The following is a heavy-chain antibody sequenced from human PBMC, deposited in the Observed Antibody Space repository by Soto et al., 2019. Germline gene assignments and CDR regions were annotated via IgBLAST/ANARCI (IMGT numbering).Heavy chain of an antibody. CDR2: INHSGST. Sequence: PSETLSLTCTVSGGSISGYYWSWIRQPPGKGLEWIGEINHSGSTNYNPSLKSRVTISVDTSKNQFSLKLSSVTAADTAVYCCARGQYCISTSCYLTPMYYYYYGMDVWGQGTKVTVSS. CDR3: ARGQYCISTSCYLTPMYYYYYGMDV. V-gene: IGHV4-34*01. J-gene: IGHJ6*02. CDR1: GGSISGYY. D-gene: IGHD2-2*01.